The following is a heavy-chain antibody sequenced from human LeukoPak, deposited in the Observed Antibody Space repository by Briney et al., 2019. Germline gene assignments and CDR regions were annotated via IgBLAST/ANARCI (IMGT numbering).Heavy chain of an antibody. CDR3: AKDRRRYCSSTSCYPFSV. Sequence: GGSLRLSCAASGFTFSSYAMSWVRQAPGKGLEWVSAISGSGGSTYYADSVKGRFTISRDNSKNTLYLQMNSLRAEDTAVHYCAKDRRRYCSSTSCYPFSVWGQGTLVTVSS. J-gene: IGHJ4*02. V-gene: IGHV3-23*01. D-gene: IGHD2-2*01. CDR2: ISGSGGST. CDR1: GFTFSSYA.